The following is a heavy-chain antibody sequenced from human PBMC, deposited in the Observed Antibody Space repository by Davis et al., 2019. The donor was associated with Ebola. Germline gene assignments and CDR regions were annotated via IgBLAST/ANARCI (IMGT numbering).Heavy chain of an antibody. Sequence: ASVKVSCKASGYTFTSYYMHWVRQAPGQGLEWMGWMNPNSGNTGYAQKFQGRVTMTRNTSISTAYMELSSLRSEDTAVYYCARGHSIVATTPDYYYYGMDVWGQGTTVTVSS. J-gene: IGHJ6*02. CDR2: MNPNSGNT. D-gene: IGHD5-12*01. CDR1: GYTFTSYY. V-gene: IGHV1-8*02. CDR3: ARGHSIVATTPDYYYYGMDV.